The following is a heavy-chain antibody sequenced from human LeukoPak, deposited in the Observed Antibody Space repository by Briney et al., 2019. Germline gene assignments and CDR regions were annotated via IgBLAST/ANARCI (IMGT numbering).Heavy chain of an antibody. CDR1: GGSISSYY. V-gene: IGHV4-59*01. Sequence: SETLSLTCSVSGGSISSYYWSWIWQPPGKGLEWIGYIYYSGSTNYNPSLKSRVTISVDTSKNQFSLRLSSVTAADTAVYYCARVTGYIVEDYFDYWGQGTLVTVSS. J-gene: IGHJ4*02. CDR3: ARVTGYIVEDYFDY. D-gene: IGHD3-22*01. CDR2: IYYSGST.